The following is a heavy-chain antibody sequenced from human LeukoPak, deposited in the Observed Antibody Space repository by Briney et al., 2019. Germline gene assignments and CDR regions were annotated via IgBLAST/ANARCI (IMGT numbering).Heavy chain of an antibody. J-gene: IGHJ4*02. CDR1: GYTFTGYY. Sequence: VSVKVSCKASGYTFTGYYMHWVRQAPGQGLEWMGWINPNSGGTNYAQKFQGRVTMTRDTSISTAYMELSRLRSDDTAVYYCARDRRVYYDSSGYSWWSFDYWGQGTLVTVSS. CDR2: INPNSGGT. V-gene: IGHV1-2*02. D-gene: IGHD3-22*01. CDR3: ARDRRVYYDSSGYSWWSFDY.